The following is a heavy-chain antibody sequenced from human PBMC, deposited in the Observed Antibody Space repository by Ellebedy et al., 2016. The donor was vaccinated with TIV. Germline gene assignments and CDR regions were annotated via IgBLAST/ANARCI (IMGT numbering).Heavy chain of an antibody. D-gene: IGHD2-21*02. CDR3: AREKMGCYSN. CDR2: IYTSSSTI. J-gene: IGHJ4*02. CDR1: GFTFSSYS. Sequence: GESLKISCAASGFTFSSYSMNWVRQAPGKGLEWVSYIYTSSSTIYYADSVKGRFTISRDNAKNSLYLQMNSLRAEDTAVYYCAREKMGCYSNWGQGTLVTVSS. V-gene: IGHV3-48*01.